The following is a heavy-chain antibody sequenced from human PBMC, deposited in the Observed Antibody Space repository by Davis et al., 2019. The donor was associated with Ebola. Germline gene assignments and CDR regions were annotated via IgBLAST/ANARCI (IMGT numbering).Heavy chain of an antibody. CDR1: GYNFKVNW. J-gene: IGHJ5*02. D-gene: IGHD1-26*01. CDR3: ARQPQVGPPYNWFDP. Sequence: GESLKISCKASGYNFKVNWIDWVRQTPGKGLEWMGNIYAGDSDSKYSPSFQGQVTMSVDKDISTAYLEWNTLKASDTAIYYCARQPQVGPPYNWFDPWGQGTLVIVSS. V-gene: IGHV5-51*01. CDR2: IYAGDSDS.